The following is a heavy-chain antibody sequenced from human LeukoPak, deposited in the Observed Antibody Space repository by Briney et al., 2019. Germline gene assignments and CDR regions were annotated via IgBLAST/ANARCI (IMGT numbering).Heavy chain of an antibody. CDR2: IIPIFGTA. CDR1: GGTFSSYA. V-gene: IGHV1-69*13. Sequence: PLASVKVSCKASGGTFSSYAISWVRQAPGQGLEWMGGIIPIFGTANYAQKFQGRVTITADESTSTAYMELSSLRSEDTAVYYCARVLNRFVAGTVGWFDPWGQGTLVTVSS. J-gene: IGHJ5*02. CDR3: ARVLNRFVAGTVGWFDP. D-gene: IGHD6-19*01.